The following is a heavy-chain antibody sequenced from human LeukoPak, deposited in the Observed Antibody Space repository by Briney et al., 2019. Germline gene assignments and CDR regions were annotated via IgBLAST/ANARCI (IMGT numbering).Heavy chain of an antibody. D-gene: IGHD6-13*01. CDR3: ARQSVTSVWQLDRFDS. V-gene: IGHV4-59*04. CDR2: IYYGENT. J-gene: IGHJ4*02. CDR1: GGSISSYY. Sequence: SETLSLTCTVSGGSISSYYWSWIRQPPGKGLEWIGNIYYGENTYYNPSLKSRVTISIDTSKNQFYLKLSSLTAADTAVYYCARQSVTSVWQLDRFDSWGQGTLVTVSS.